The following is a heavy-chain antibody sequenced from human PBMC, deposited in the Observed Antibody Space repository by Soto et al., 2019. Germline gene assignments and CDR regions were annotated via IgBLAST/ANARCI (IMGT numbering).Heavy chain of an antibody. CDR3: ARVISLVREDWFDP. D-gene: IGHD6-6*01. J-gene: IGHJ5*02. CDR2: INSDGSST. V-gene: IGHV3-74*01. Sequence: HPGGSLRLSCAASGFTFSSYWMHWVRQAPGKGLVWVSRINSDGSSTSYADSVKGRFTISRDNAKNTLYLQMNSLRAEDTAVYYCARVISLVREDWFDPWGQGTLVTVSS. CDR1: GFTFSSYW.